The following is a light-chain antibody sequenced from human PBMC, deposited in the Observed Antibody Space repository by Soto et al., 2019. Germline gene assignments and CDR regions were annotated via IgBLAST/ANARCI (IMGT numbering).Light chain of an antibody. CDR1: QSVTGSS. V-gene: IGKV3-20*01. CDR3: HQYGASPET. CDR2: GAS. Sequence: EIVMTQSPGTLSLSPGERVTLSCRASQSVTGSSIAWFQQKPGQAPRLLMYGASNRATGIPHRFSGSGSGTDFTLTISSLEPEDFAVYFCHQYGASPETFGQGTKVDIK. J-gene: IGKJ1*01.